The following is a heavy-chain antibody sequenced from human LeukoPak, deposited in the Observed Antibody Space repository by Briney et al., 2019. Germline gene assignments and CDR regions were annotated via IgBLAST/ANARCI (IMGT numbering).Heavy chain of an antibody. CDR3: ARGDRYSSSWDDYWYYYMDV. J-gene: IGHJ6*03. V-gene: IGHV1-2*02. Sequence: ASVKVSCKASGYTFTGYCMHWVRQAPGQGLEWMGWINPNSGGTNYAQKFQGRVTMTRDTSISTAYMELSRLRSDDPAVYYCARGDRYSSSWDDYWYYYMDVWGKGTTVTVSS. CDR2: INPNSGGT. CDR1: GYTFTGYC. D-gene: IGHD6-13*01.